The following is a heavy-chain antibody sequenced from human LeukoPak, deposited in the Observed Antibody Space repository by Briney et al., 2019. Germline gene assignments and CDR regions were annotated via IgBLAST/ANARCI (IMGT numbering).Heavy chain of an antibody. Sequence: GGSLRLSCAASGFTFSGSAMHWVRQASGKGLEWVGRIRSKANSYATAYAASVKGRFTISRDDPKNTAYLQMNSLKTEDTAVYYCTRLIGPLDYWGQGTLVTVSS. CDR3: TRLIGPLDY. J-gene: IGHJ4*02. CDR1: GFTFSGSA. V-gene: IGHV3-73*01. CDR2: IRSKANSYAT. D-gene: IGHD2/OR15-2a*01.